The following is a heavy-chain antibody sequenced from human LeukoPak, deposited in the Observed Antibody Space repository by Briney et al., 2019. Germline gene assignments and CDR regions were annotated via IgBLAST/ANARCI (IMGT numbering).Heavy chain of an antibody. V-gene: IGHV3-23*01. CDR2: ISGSGGST. J-gene: IGHJ4*02. D-gene: IGHD5-12*01. CDR3: AKDPRRDGYNSYFDY. CDR1: GFTFSSYA. Sequence: PGGSLRLSCAASGFTFSSYAMSWVRQAPGKGLEWVPAISGSGGSTYYADSVKGRFTISRDNSKNTLYLQMNSLRAEDTAVYYCAKDPRRDGYNSYFDYWGQGTLVTVSS.